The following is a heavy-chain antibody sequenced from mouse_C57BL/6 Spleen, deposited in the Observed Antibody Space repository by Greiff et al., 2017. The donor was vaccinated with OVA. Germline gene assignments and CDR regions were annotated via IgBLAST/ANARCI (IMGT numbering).Heavy chain of an antibody. CDR1: GFTFSSYT. CDR2: ISGGGGNT. V-gene: IGHV5-9*01. CDR3: AGQEGSYYYGSSGYFDV. D-gene: IGHD1-1*01. Sequence: EVQLVESGGGLVKPGGSLKLSCAASGFTFSSYTMSWVRQTPEKRLEWVATISGGGGNTYYPDSVKGRFTISRDNAKNTLYLQMSSLRSEDTALYYCAGQEGSYYYGSSGYFDVWGTGTTVTVSS. J-gene: IGHJ1*03.